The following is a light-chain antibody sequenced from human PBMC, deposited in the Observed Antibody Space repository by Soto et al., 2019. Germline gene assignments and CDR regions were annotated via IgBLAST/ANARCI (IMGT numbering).Light chain of an antibody. CDR2: WAS. CDR3: QQYYSTPYT. Sequence: DIVMTQSPDSLAVSLGERANINCKSSQSVLHSSHNENYLVWYQQKPGQPPKLLIYWASTRESGVPDRFSGSGSGTDFTLTISSLQAEDVAVYYCQQYYSTPYTFGQGTKLEIK. V-gene: IGKV4-1*01. J-gene: IGKJ2*01. CDR1: QSVLHSSHNENY.